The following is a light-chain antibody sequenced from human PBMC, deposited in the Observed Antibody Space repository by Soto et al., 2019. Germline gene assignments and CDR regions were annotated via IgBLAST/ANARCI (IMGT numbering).Light chain of an antibody. V-gene: IGKV3-20*01. CDR3: QQYGSSPLT. CDR2: GAS. J-gene: IGKJ5*01. Sequence: ESLLTQSPGTLSLSPGERATLSCRASQSVSSSYLAWYQQKLGQAPRLLIYGASSRATGIPDRFSGSGSGTDFTLTISRLEPEDFAVYYCQQYGSSPLTFGQGTRLEIK. CDR1: QSVSSSY.